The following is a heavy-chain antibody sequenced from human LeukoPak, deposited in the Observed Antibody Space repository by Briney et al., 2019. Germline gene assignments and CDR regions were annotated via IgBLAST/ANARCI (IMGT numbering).Heavy chain of an antibody. D-gene: IGHD6-19*01. Sequence: GGSLRLSCAASGFTFSSYGMHWVRQAPGKGLEWVAVISYDGSNKYYADSVKGRFTISRDNSKNTLYLQMNSLRAEDTAVYYCAKLRDHSSGWYYFDYWGQGTLVTVSS. J-gene: IGHJ4*02. V-gene: IGHV3-30*18. CDR1: GFTFSSYG. CDR3: AKLRDHSSGWYYFDY. CDR2: ISYDGSNK.